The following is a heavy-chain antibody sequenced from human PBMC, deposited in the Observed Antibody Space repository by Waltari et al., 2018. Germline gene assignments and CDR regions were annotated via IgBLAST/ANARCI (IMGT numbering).Heavy chain of an antibody. D-gene: IGHD2-21*01. V-gene: IGHV3-48*04. J-gene: IGHJ6*03. CDR3: ARELFGNYYYYMDV. CDR1: GFTFSSYS. Sequence: EVQLVESGGGLVQPGGSLRLSCAASGFTFSSYSMNWVRQAPGKGLEWVSYISSSRSTIYYADSVKGRFTISRDNAKNSLYLQMNSLRAEDTAVYYCARELFGNYYYYMDVWGKGTTVTVSS. CDR2: ISSSRSTI.